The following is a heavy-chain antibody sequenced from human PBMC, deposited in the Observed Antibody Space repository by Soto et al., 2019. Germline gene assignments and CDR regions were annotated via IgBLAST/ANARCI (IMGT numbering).Heavy chain of an antibody. CDR3: ARVREALYWFDP. J-gene: IGHJ5*02. CDR1: GGSISSDGYY. V-gene: IGHV4-31*03. Sequence: SETLSLTCTVSGGSISSDGYYWSWVRQRPGKGLEWIGYIYYSGNTYYNPSLKSRVTISVDTSKNQFSLKLTSVTAADTAIYYCARVREALYWFDPWGQGSLVTVSS. CDR2: IYYSGNT. D-gene: IGHD1-26*01.